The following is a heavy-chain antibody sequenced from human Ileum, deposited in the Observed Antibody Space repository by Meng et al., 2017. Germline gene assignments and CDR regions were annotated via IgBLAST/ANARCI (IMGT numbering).Heavy chain of an antibody. J-gene: IGHJ4*01. CDR1: GGSISGSSYY. D-gene: IGHD4-17*01. CDR3: VRRAGLRQAFDY. Sequence: QLQLQESGTGLVRPSETLSLTCTVSGGSISGSSYYWGWIRQPPGKGLEWIGSIYSSGSTYYNPSLKSRVTTSVDASKNQFSLKLSSVTAADTAVYYCVRRAGLRQAFDYWGHGTLVTVSS. CDR2: IYSSGST. V-gene: IGHV4-39*01.